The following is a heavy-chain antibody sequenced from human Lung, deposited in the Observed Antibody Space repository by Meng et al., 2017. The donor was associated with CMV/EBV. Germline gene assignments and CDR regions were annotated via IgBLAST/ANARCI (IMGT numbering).Heavy chain of an antibody. CDR1: GFTFNRYE. D-gene: IGHD2-2*01. CDR2: ISGSGATI. CDR3: ARAGFCNSPTCRSAFDV. Sequence: GGSXRLSCSASGFTFNRYEMHWVRQAPGKGLEWVSYISGSGATIYYADSVKGRFTISRDNAKNLLYVQMNSLRAEDTALYYCARAGFCNSPTCRSAFDVXGRGXVVTVSS. J-gene: IGHJ3*01. V-gene: IGHV3-48*03.